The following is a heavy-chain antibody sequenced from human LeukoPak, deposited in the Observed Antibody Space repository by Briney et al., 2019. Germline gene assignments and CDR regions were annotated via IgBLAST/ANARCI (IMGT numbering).Heavy chain of an antibody. D-gene: IGHD4-17*01. CDR3: ARRATVTKYNWFDP. CDR1: GFTFSSYA. V-gene: IGHV3-30-3*01. Sequence: GGSLRLSCAASGFTFSSYAMHWVRQAPGKGLEWVAVISYDGSNKYYADSVKGRFTISRDSSKNTLYLQMNSLRAEDTAVYYCARRATVTKYNWFDPWGQGTLVTVSS. CDR2: ISYDGSNK. J-gene: IGHJ5*02.